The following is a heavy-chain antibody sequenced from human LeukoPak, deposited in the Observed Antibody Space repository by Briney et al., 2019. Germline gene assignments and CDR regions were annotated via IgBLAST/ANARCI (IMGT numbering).Heavy chain of an antibody. CDR2: INSDGSST. Sequence: GGSLILSCAASGFTFSSYWMHWVRQAPGKGLVWVSRINSDGSSTSYADSVKGRFTISRDNAKNTLYVQMNSLRAEDTAVYYCARGSGYGVFDYWGQGTLVTVSS. J-gene: IGHJ4*02. CDR1: GFTFSSYW. CDR3: ARGSGYGVFDY. V-gene: IGHV3-74*01. D-gene: IGHD6-25*01.